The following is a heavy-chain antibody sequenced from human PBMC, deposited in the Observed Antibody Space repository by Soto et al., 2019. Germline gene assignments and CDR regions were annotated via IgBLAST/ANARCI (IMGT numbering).Heavy chain of an antibody. J-gene: IGHJ5*02. Sequence: GESLKISCKGSGYSFTNYWIGWVRQMPGKGLEWMGIINPGDSDTRYSPSFQGQVTISADKSISTAYLQWSSLKASDTAMYYCARDGSGSYFTPNWFDPWGQGTLVTVSS. V-gene: IGHV5-51*01. CDR3: ARDGSGSYFTPNWFDP. CDR2: INPGDSDT. D-gene: IGHD3-10*01. CDR1: GYSFTNYW.